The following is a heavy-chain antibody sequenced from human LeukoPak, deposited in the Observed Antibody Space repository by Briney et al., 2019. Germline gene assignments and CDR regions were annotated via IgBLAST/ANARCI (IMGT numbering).Heavy chain of an antibody. CDR1: GFSFSSYA. CDR2: ISYDGSKK. J-gene: IGHJ4*02. D-gene: IGHD3-3*01. CDR3: AKDLGGYDFWSGYSRNSRE. Sequence: GGSLRLSCAASGFSFSSYAMHWVRQAPGKGLEWVAVISYDGSKKYNADSVKGRFTISRDNSKNTLYLQMNSLRAEDTAVYYCAKDLGGYDFWSGYSRNSREWGQGTLVTVSS. V-gene: IGHV3-30-3*01.